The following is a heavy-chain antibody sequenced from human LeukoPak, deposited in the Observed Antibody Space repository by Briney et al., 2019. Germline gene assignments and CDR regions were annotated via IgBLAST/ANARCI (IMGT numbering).Heavy chain of an antibody. Sequence: SETLSLTCTVSGGSISSYYWSWIRQPPGKGLEWIGYIYYSGSTNYHPSLKSRITISVDTSKNQFSLKLSSVTAADTAVYYCARSAFSSSWFDYWGQGTLVTVSS. CDR1: GGSISSYY. CDR3: ARSAFSSSWFDY. CDR2: IYYSGST. V-gene: IGHV4-59*01. J-gene: IGHJ4*02. D-gene: IGHD6-13*01.